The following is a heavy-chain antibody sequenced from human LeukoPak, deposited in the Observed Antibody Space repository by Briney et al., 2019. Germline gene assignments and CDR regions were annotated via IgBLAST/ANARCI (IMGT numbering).Heavy chain of an antibody. J-gene: IGHJ3*02. V-gene: IGHV1-8*01. CDR3: ARDYGRYDI. Sequence: ASVTVSFTASGYTFTIYDINWVRQATGQGLEWMGWMNPNSGNTGYAQKFQGRVTMTRNTSISTAYMELSSLRSEDTAVYYCARDYGRYDIWGQGTRVTVSS. CDR1: GYTFTIYD. CDR2: MNPNSGNT. D-gene: IGHD3-16*01.